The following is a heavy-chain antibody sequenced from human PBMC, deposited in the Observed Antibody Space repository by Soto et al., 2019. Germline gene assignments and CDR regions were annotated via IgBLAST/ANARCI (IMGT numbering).Heavy chain of an antibody. D-gene: IGHD3-22*01. CDR3: ARDNYYDSSDYYPHFDY. CDR2: ISYDGSNK. V-gene: IGHV3-30*03. J-gene: IGHJ4*02. CDR1: GFTFSSYG. Sequence: PGGSLRLSCAASGFTFSSYGMHWVRQAPCKGLEWVAVISYDGSNKYYADSVKGRFTISRDNSKNTLYLQMNSLRAEDTAVYYCARDNYYDSSDYYPHFDYWGQGPLVTVSS.